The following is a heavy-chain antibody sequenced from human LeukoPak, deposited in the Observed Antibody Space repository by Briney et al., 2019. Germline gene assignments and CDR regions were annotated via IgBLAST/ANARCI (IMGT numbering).Heavy chain of an antibody. D-gene: IGHD3-22*01. J-gene: IGHJ4*02. V-gene: IGHV3-23*01. CDR2: ISGSGGST. CDR3: AKSSYYDSSGYGFDY. CDR1: GFTFSSYA. Sequence: PGGSLRLSCAASGFTFSSYAMSWVRQAPGKGLEWVSAISGSGGSTYYADSVKGRFTISRGNSKNTLYLQMNSLRAEDTAVYYCAKSSYYDSSGYGFDYWGQGTLVTVSS.